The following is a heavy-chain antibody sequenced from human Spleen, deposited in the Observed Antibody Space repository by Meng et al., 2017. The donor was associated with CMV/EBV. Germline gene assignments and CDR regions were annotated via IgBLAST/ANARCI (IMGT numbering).Heavy chain of an antibody. Sequence: GESLKTSCAASGFTFSSYGFHWVRQAPGKGLEWVAIISYDGSKKYYTDSVKGRFTISRDDSKNTLYLQMNSLRAEDPAVYYCARDPTQYYYDTSGYYPDYWGQGTLVTVSS. CDR3: ARDPTQYYYDTSGYYPDY. D-gene: IGHD3-22*01. J-gene: IGHJ4*02. CDR2: ISYDGSKK. CDR1: GFTFSSYG. V-gene: IGHV3-30*04.